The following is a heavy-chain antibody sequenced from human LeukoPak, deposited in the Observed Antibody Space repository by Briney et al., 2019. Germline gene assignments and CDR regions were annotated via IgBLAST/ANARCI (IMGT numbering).Heavy chain of an antibody. CDR3: ARSPIQLWSSYYFDY. CDR1: GGSISSSSYY. V-gene: IGHV4-39*07. D-gene: IGHD5-18*01. J-gene: IGHJ4*02. CDR2: IYYSGST. Sequence: SETLSLTCTVSGGSISSSSYYWGWIRQPPGKGLEWIGSIYYSGSTYYNPSLKSRVAISVDTSKNQFSLKLSSVTAADTAAYYCARSPIQLWSSYYFDYWGQGTLVTVSS.